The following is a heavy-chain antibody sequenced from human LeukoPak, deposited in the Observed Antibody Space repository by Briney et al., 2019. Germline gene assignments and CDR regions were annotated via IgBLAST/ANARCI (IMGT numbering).Heavy chain of an antibody. D-gene: IGHD2-21*02. J-gene: IGHJ5*02. CDR2: INPTGGST. V-gene: IGHV1-46*01. CDR1: GYTFTSHY. Sequence: ASVKVSCKASGYTFTSHYMHWVRQAPGQGLEWMGLINPTGGSTGYAQKFQGRVTMTRDMSTSTDYMELSSLRSEDTAIYYCATDHSMANTAWWFDPWGQGTLVTVSS. CDR3: ATDHSMANTAWWFDP.